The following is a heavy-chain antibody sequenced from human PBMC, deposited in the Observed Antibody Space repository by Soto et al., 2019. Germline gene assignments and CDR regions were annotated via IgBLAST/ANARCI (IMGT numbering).Heavy chain of an antibody. V-gene: IGHV4-34*01. D-gene: IGHD6-13*01. J-gene: IGHJ6*02. CDR3: ARDFGAAAGTPLYGMDV. CDR2: INHSGST. CDR1: GGSFSGYY. Sequence: SETLSLTCAVYGGSFSGYYWSWIRQPPGKGLEWIGEINHSGSTNYNPSLKSRVTISVDTSKNQFSLKLSSVTAADTAVYYCARDFGAAAGTPLYGMDVWGQGTTVTSP.